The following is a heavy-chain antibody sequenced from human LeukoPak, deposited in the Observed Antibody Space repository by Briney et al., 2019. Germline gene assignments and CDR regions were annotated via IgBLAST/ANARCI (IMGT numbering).Heavy chain of an antibody. D-gene: IGHD4-17*01. Sequence: GGSLRLSCAASGFTFSRYAMHWVRQAPGKGLEGVAIISYDGSSKYYADSVKGRFTISRDNSKNTLYLQMNSLRAEDTAVYYCARNPYGDYYFDYWGQGTLVTVSS. CDR3: ARNPYGDYYFDY. CDR1: GFTFSRYA. CDR2: ISYDGSSK. J-gene: IGHJ4*02. V-gene: IGHV3-30-3*01.